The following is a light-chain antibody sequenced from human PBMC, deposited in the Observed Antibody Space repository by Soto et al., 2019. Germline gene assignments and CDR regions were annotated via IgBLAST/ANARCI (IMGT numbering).Light chain of an antibody. CDR2: GAS. J-gene: IGKJ4*01. V-gene: IGKV3-20*01. Sequence: VMTQSPATLSVSPWERSTLSCRASQSVSSNLAWYQQKHGHAPRIFIYGASSRATGIPDRFSGVWSGTDCTLPISRLEPEDFSVYYGQQFSSYPLTFGGGTKVDI. CDR1: QSVSSN. CDR3: QQFSSYPLT.